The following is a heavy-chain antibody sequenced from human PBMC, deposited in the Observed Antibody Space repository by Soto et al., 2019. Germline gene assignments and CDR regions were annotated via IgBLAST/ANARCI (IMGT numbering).Heavy chain of an antibody. Sequence: SETLSLTCTVSGGSYKSGSYSWSWIRQPPGKGLEWIGYVYHTGRTSYNPSLKSRVSISMDTPKNQFSLNLDSVTAADTAVYCCARDCAYFDSWGQGTLVTVSS. D-gene: IGHD2-21*01. J-gene: IGHJ4*02. CDR3: ARDCAYFDS. CDR1: GGSYKSGSYS. CDR2: VYHTGRT. V-gene: IGHV4-61*01.